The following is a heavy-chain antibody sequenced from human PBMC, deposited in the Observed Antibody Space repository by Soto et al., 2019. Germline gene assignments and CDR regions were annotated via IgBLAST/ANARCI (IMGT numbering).Heavy chain of an antibody. Sequence: QVQLGESGGGVVQPGRSLRLSCAASGFTFSTYGMHWVRQAPGKGLEWVAVISYDGSNKYYADSVKGRFTISRDNSKNTLYLQMNSLRADDTAVYYCANAIRTGYWGQGTLVTVSS. J-gene: IGHJ4*02. CDR2: ISYDGSNK. CDR1: GFTFSTYG. CDR3: ANAIRTGY. V-gene: IGHV3-30*18. D-gene: IGHD1-1*01.